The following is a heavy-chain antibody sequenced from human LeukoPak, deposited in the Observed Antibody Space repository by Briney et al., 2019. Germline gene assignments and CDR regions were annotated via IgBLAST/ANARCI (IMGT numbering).Heavy chain of an antibody. CDR1: GGSISSGSYY. Sequence: SETLSLTCTVSGGSISSGSYYWSWIRQPAGKGLEWIGRIYTSGTANYNPSLKSRVTISVDTSKNQFSLKLSSVTAADTAVYYCAGYEWELRDWFDPWGQGTLVTVSS. J-gene: IGHJ5*02. CDR2: IYTSGTA. V-gene: IGHV4-61*02. D-gene: IGHD1-26*01. CDR3: AGYEWELRDWFDP.